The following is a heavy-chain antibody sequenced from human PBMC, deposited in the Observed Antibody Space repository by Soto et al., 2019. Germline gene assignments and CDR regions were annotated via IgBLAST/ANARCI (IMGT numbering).Heavy chain of an antibody. CDR3: AGAPTSISGHDPQAIDT. J-gene: IGHJ5*02. V-gene: IGHV3-74*01. Sequence: GGSLRLSCAASGFTFSSYWMHWVRQAPGKGLVWVSRVNSDGSMSIYADSVKGRFTISRDNAKNTLYLQMNSLRAEDTAVYYCAGAPTSISGHDPQAIDTWGQGTLVTISS. D-gene: IGHD5-12*01. CDR1: GFTFSSYW. CDR2: VNSDGSMS.